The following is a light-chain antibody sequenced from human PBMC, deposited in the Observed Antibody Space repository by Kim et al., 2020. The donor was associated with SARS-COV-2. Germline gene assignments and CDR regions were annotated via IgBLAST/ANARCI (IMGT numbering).Light chain of an antibody. J-gene: IGKJ2*01. CDR3: KRYFSSPYT. CDR1: QIVLYSSKNENF. V-gene: IGKV4-1*01. CDR2: WAS. Sequence: ATINTESTQIVLYSSKNENFLAGYRQNPGQPLKVLFNWASTREYGVPDGFSGSGSATDFTLTIGSLQAEDVAVYFCKRYFSSPYTFGQGTKLEI.